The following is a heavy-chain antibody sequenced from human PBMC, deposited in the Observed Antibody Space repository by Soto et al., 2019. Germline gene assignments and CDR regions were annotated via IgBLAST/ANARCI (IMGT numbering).Heavy chain of an antibody. CDR1: GFSLSTYHMG. V-gene: IGHV2-5*02. CDR3: AHVADYHLLTFDH. Sequence: QITLKESGPTLVRPAQTLTLTCDFSGFSLSTYHMGVAWIRQPPGKALEWLALIYWDDDKRYSPSLKDRLAIFNDTHINQVALTTTNLAPRHSATSFCAHVADYHLLTFDHWGPGTLVTVSS. J-gene: IGHJ4*02. CDR2: IYWDDDK. D-gene: IGHD2-2*01.